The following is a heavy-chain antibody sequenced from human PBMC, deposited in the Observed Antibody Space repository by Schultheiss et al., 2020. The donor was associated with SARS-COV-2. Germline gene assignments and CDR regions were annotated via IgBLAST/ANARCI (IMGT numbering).Heavy chain of an antibody. V-gene: IGHV4-39*01. CDR1: GGSISSSSYY. Sequence: SQTLSLTCTVSGGSISSSSYYWGWIRQPPGKGLEWIGSIYYSGSTYYNPSLKSRVTISVDTSKNQFSLKLSSVTAADTAVYYCASQGWQRDWFDPWGQGTLVTVSS. CDR3: ASQGWQRDWFDP. D-gene: IGHD4-23*01. J-gene: IGHJ5*02. CDR2: IYYSGST.